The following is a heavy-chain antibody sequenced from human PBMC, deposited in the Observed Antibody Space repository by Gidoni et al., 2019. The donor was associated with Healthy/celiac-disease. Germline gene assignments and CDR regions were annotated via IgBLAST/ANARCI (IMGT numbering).Heavy chain of an antibody. V-gene: IGHV3-23*01. J-gene: IGHJ6*02. Sequence: GRFTISRDNSKNTLYLQMNSLRAEDTAVYYCAKTGRSSGLYYYYGMDVWGQGTTVTVSS. CDR3: AKTGRSSGLYYYYGMDV. D-gene: IGHD3-22*01.